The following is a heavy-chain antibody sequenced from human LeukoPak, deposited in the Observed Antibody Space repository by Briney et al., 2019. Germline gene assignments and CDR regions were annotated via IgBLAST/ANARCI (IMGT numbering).Heavy chain of an antibody. V-gene: IGHV1-2*02. CDR1: GYTFTGYY. D-gene: IGHD5-24*01. CDR3: ARCGTPNNYHYYGLDV. Sequence: GASVKVSCKASGYTFTGYYMHWVRQAPGQGLEWMGWINPNSGGTNYAQKFQGRVTMTRDTSISTAYMELSRLRSDDTAVYYCARCGTPNNYHYYGLDVWGQGTTVTVSS. J-gene: IGHJ6*02. CDR2: INPNSGGT.